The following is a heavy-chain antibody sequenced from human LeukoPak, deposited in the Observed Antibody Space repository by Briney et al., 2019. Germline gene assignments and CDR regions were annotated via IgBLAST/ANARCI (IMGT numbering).Heavy chain of an antibody. CDR3: ARSIRLRFDY. V-gene: IGHV4-34*01. J-gene: IGHJ4*02. CDR2: INHSGST. Sequence: SETLSLTCAVYGGSFSGYYWSWIRQPPGKGLEWIGEINHSGSTNYNPSLKSRVTISVDTSKNQFSLKLSSVTAADTAVYYCARSIRLRFDYWGQGTLVTVSS. CDR1: GGSFSGYY.